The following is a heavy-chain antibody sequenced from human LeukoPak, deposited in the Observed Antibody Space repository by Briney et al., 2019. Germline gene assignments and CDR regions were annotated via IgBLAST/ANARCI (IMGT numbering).Heavy chain of an antibody. V-gene: IGHV3-49*03. J-gene: IGHJ4*02. CDR2: IRSKAYGGTA. CDR3: TREIRYFDWFQADY. Sequence: PGGSLRLSCTASGFTFGDHPVSWFRQAPGKGLEWVGFIRSKAYGGTAEYAASVKGRFTISRDDSKSVAYLQMDSLKTEDTAVHYCTREIRYFDWFQADYWGQGTLVTVSS. D-gene: IGHD3-9*01. CDR1: GFTFGDHP.